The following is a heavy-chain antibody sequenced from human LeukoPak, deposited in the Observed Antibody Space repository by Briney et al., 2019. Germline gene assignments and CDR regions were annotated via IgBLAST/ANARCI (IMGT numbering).Heavy chain of an antibody. V-gene: IGHV3-21*04. CDR1: GFTFGLYS. CDR3: AKLED. J-gene: IGHJ4*02. Sequence: GGSLRLSCAASGFTFGLYSMTWVRQAPGKGLEWVSLIDSNSNFMNYADSVKGRFTISRDNSKNTVYLQLSNLRVADTAVYYCAKLEDWGQGTLVAVSS. D-gene: IGHD1-1*01. CDR2: IDSNSNFM.